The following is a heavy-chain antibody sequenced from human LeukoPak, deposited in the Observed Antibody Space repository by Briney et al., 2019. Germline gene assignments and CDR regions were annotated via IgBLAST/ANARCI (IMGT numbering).Heavy chain of an antibody. CDR1: GFIFSSCA. CDR2: ISGGGGST. V-gene: IGHV3-23*01. J-gene: IGHJ4*02. Sequence: GGSLRLSCTASGFIFSSCAMNWVRQAPGKGLEWVSGISGGGGSTYYADSVKGRFTISRDHSKNTLYLQMNSLRAEDTAVYYCAKRVPHYFDYWGQGTLVTVSS. CDR3: AKRVPHYFDY.